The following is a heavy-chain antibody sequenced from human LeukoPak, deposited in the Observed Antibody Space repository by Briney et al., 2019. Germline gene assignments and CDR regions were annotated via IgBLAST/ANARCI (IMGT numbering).Heavy chain of an antibody. J-gene: IGHJ1*01. CDR1: GYTFTNYY. CDR3: ARETSSGHYALGF. D-gene: IGHD3-22*01. Sequence: ASVKVSCKASGYTFTNYYIHWVRQAPGQGPEWMGIIDPSGGGTSYAQRFQGRVTVTRDTSTATVYMELSSLRPEDTAVYYCARETSSGHYALGFWGQGALVTVSS. CDR2: IDPSGGGT. V-gene: IGHV1-46*01.